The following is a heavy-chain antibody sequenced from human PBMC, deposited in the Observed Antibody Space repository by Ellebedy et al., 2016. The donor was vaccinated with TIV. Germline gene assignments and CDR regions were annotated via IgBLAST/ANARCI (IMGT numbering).Heavy chain of an antibody. CDR1: GGSISSYY. Sequence: SETLSLTCTVSGGSISSYYWSWIRQPPGKGLEWIGYIQYSGNHDYNPSLKSRATMSLDTSKNQFSLRVQSVTAADTAVYYCAREGWKDWGQGTRVTVSS. CDR3: AREGWKD. CDR2: IQYSGNH. V-gene: IGHV4-59*12. D-gene: IGHD1-1*01. J-gene: IGHJ4*02.